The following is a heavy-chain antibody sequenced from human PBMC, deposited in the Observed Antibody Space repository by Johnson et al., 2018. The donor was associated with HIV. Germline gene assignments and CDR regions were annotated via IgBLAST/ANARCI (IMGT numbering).Heavy chain of an antibody. J-gene: IGHJ3*02. CDR2: ISASGGSA. Sequence: VQLVESGGGLVQPGRSLRLSCAASGFTFDDYAMHWVRQAPGKGLEWVSGISASGGSAFYADSVKGRFTIFRDNSKNTRYLQMNSLRAEDTAVYYCARGMTTVTNHDAFEIWGQGTMVTVSS. CDR3: ARGMTTVTNHDAFEI. V-gene: IGHV3-23*04. D-gene: IGHD4-17*01. CDR1: GFTFDDYA.